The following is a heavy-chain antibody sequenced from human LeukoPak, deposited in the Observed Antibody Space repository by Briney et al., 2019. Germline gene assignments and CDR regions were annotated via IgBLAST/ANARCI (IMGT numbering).Heavy chain of an antibody. CDR1: GYTFTSYY. CDR2: ISPSGDRT. D-gene: IGHD1-1*01. V-gene: IGHV1-46*01. CDR3: AGEVPTTSYFDY. J-gene: IGHJ4*02. Sequence: ASVKVSCMASGYTFTSYYIHWVRQAPGQGLEWMGVISPSGDRTSYAQKFQGRVTVTRDTSTSTVYMELSSLRSEDTAVYYCAGEVPTTSYFDYWGQGTLVTVSS.